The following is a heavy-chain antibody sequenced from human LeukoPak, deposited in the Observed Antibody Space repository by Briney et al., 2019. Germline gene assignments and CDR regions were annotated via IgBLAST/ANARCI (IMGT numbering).Heavy chain of an antibody. V-gene: IGHV4-61*01. Sequence: TSETLSLTCTVSGGSVSSGSYYWNWIRQPPGKVLEWIGYIYYSGSTNYNPSLKSRVTISVDTSKNQFSLKLSSVTAADTAVYYCARADCSGGSCYAFDIWGQGTMVTVSS. J-gene: IGHJ3*02. D-gene: IGHD2-15*01. CDR3: ARADCSGGSCYAFDI. CDR2: IYYSGST. CDR1: GGSVSSGSYY.